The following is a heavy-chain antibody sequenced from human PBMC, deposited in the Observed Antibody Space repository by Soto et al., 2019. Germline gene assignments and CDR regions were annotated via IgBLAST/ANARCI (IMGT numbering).Heavy chain of an antibody. J-gene: IGHJ4*02. CDR3: ATGRTFFDF. CDR2: ISDSDGGT. CDR1: GFAFSAYA. V-gene: IGHV3-23*01. Sequence: PGGSLRLSCAASGFAFSAYAMTWVRQAPGKGLEWVSDISDSDGGTHYADSVKGRFTISRDNAKNTLYLQMDRLRVEDAAVYYCATGRTFFDFWGQGTLVTVSS.